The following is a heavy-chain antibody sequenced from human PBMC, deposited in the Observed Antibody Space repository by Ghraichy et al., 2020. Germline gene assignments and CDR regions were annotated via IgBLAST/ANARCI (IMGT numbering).Heavy chain of an antibody. CDR3: TKDNIYFDP. D-gene: IGHD5/OR15-5a*01. J-gene: IGHJ5*02. Sequence: ASVKVSCKTSVYTFTGYYLHWVRQAPGQRLEWMGWINPKTGAATYSHNFQGRVIMTRDTSISTAYMELTSLRSDDTAMYYCTKDNIYFDPWGQGTLVTVSS. CDR2: INPKTGAA. CDR1: VYTFTGYY. V-gene: IGHV1-2*02.